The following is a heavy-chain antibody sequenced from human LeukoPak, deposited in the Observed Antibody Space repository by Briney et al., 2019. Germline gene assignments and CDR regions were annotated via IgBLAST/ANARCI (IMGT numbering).Heavy chain of an antibody. CDR2: ISAFNGNT. CDR1: GYIFTDYG. J-gene: IGHJ3*02. V-gene: IGHV1-18*01. Sequence: ASVKVSCKASGYIFTDYGITWVRQAPGQGLEWMGWISAFNGNTDYAQKLQGRVTMTTDTSTHTAYMELRSLTSDDTALYYCARDPRILQYFVNDGFDIWGQGTMVTVSS. D-gene: IGHD3-9*01. CDR3: ARDPRILQYFVNDGFDI.